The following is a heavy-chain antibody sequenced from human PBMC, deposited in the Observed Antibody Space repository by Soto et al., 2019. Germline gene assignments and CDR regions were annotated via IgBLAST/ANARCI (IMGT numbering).Heavy chain of an antibody. CDR2: ISAYNDNT. J-gene: IGHJ4*02. Sequence: QVQLVQSGAEVKKPGASVKVSCKASGYTFSTYGISWVRQAPGQGLEWMGWISAYNDNTNYAQRLQGRVTMTTDTSTSTAYMELRSLTSDDTAVYYCARGRYCSSTSCTLGVEFVYWGQGTLVTVSS. V-gene: IGHV1-18*01. CDR3: ARGRYCSSTSCTLGVEFVY. CDR1: GYTFSTYG. D-gene: IGHD2-2*01.